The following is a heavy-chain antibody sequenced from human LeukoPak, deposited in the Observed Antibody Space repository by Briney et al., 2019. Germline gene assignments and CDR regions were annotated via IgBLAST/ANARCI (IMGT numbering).Heavy chain of an antibody. Sequence: ASVKVSCKASGYTFTSYGISWVRQAPGQGLEWVGWISAYNGSPNHAQKLQDRLTMTRDTSTGTAYMELRSLKSDDTAVYYCARDPTPFGAFDIWGQGTLVTVSS. J-gene: IGHJ3*02. D-gene: IGHD3-16*01. V-gene: IGHV1-18*01. CDR3: ARDPTPFGAFDI. CDR1: GYTFTSYG. CDR2: ISAYNGSP.